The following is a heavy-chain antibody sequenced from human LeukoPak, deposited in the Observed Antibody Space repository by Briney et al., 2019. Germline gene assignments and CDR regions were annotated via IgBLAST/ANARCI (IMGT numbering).Heavy chain of an antibody. J-gene: IGHJ6*02. CDR1: GYTLKTYG. V-gene: IGHV1-18*01. Sequence: GASVKVSCKASGYTLKTYGISWVRQAPGQGLEWMGWISGYNGNTKFAQNFQGRVTMTTDTSTNTAHMELRSLKSDDPAVYSCATGSITMIRGVTYFFYGMDVWGQGTTVTVSS. D-gene: IGHD3-10*01. CDR3: ATGSITMIRGVTYFFYGMDV. CDR2: ISGYNGNT.